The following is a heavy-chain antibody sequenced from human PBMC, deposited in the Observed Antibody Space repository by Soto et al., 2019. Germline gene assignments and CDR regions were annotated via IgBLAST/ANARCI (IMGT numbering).Heavy chain of an antibody. D-gene: IGHD1-1*01. CDR1: GYSFTSYW. J-gene: IGHJ4*02. Sequence: LGESLKISCKGSGYSFTSYWIGWVRQMPGKGLEWMGIIYPGDSDTRYSPSFQGQVTISADKSISTAYLQWSSLKASDTAMYYCERYGVWNDPYFDYWGQGTLVTVSS. CDR2: IYPGDSDT. CDR3: ERYGVWNDPYFDY. V-gene: IGHV5-51*01.